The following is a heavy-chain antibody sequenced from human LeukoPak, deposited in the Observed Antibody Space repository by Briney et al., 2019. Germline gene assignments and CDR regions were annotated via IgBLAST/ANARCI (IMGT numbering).Heavy chain of an antibody. D-gene: IGHD5-18*01. CDR3: AKDGDTAMATGSFDY. J-gene: IGHJ4*02. V-gene: IGHV3-23*01. CDR1: GFTFSSYA. Sequence: GGSLRLSCAASGFTFSSYAMSWVRQAPGKGLEWVSAISGSGGSTYYADSVKGRFSISRDNSKNTLYLQMNSLRAEDTAVYYCAKDGDTAMATGSFDYWGQGTLVTVSS. CDR2: ISGSGGST.